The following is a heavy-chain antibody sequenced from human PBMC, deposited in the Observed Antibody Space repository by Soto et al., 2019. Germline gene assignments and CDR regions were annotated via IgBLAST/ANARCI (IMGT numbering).Heavy chain of an antibody. Sequence: PGGSLRLSCTASGFTFSTYGMHWVRQAPGKGLEWVAAICGRGNTYYYKDSIKGRFAVSRDNSKNTVFLQMNTLRAEDTATYYCARDRGYCGDYVFDFWGQGTLVTVSS. CDR2: ICGRGNTY. CDR1: GFTFSTYG. V-gene: IGHV3-33*08. CDR3: ARDRGYCGDYVFDF. J-gene: IGHJ4*02. D-gene: IGHD4-17*01.